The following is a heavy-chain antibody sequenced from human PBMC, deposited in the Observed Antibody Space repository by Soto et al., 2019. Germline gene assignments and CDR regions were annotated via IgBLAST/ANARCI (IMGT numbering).Heavy chain of an antibody. D-gene: IGHD3-22*01. Sequence: QLLLQESGPGLVKPSETLSLTCTVSGGSILDSTYYWAWIRQSPGKGLEWIGTIFYSGGTFYTPSLKRRFTISVATSTNHFSLKLSSVTAAATAVYYCARQASGYYYGWFDPWGQGTLVTVSS. J-gene: IGHJ5*02. CDR3: ARQASGYYYGWFDP. V-gene: IGHV4-39*01. CDR2: IFYSGGT. CDR1: GGSILDSTYY.